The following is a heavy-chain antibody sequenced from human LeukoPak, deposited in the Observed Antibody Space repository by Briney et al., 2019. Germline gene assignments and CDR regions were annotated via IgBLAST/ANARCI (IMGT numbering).Heavy chain of an antibody. D-gene: IGHD6-13*01. J-gene: IGHJ6*03. CDR1: GGSISSSSYY. V-gene: IGHV4-39*01. CDR2: SYYSRST. CDR3: ARQFSSSWYNLYYYYYYMDV. Sequence: SETLSLTCTVSGGSISSSSYYWGWIRQPPGKGLEWIGRSYYSRSTYYNPSLKSRVTISVDTSKNQFSLKLSSVTAADTAVYYCARQFSSSWYNLYYYYYYMDVWGKGTTVTVSS.